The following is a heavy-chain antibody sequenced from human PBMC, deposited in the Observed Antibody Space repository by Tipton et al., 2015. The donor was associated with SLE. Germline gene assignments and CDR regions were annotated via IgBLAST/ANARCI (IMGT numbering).Heavy chain of an antibody. CDR3: ARDGDEPRTESSWSFYY. J-gene: IGHJ4*02. Sequence: TLSLTCAVYGGSFSGYYWSWIRQPPGKGLEWIGEINHSGSTNYNPSLKSRVTISVDTSKNQFSLKLSSVTAADTAVYYCARDGDEPRTESSWSFYYWGQGTLVTVSS. D-gene: IGHD6-13*01. CDR1: GGSFSGYY. CDR2: INHSGST. V-gene: IGHV4-34*01.